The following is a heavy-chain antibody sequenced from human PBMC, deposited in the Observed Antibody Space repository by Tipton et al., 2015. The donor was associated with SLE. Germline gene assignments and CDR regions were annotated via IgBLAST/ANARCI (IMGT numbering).Heavy chain of an antibody. D-gene: IGHD3-10*01. CDR3: ARAGLLGFGEWGDAFDI. J-gene: IGHJ3*02. V-gene: IGHV4-59*12. Sequence: LRLSCTVSGGSISSYYWSWIRQPPGKGLEWIGYIYYSGSTNYNPSLKSRVTISVDTSKNQFSLKLSSVTAADTAVYYCARAGLLGFGEWGDAFDIWGQGTMVTVSA. CDR1: GGSISSYY. CDR2: IYYSGST.